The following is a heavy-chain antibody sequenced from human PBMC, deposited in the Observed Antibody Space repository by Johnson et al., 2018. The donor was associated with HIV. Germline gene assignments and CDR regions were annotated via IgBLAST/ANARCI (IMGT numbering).Heavy chain of an antibody. CDR3: ARGRPNYYDSSGRYVPVAFDI. V-gene: IGHV3-53*01. J-gene: IGHJ3*02. D-gene: IGHD3-22*01. Sequence: VQLVESGGGLIQPGGSLRLSCAASGFTVSSNYMSWVRQAPGKGLEWVSVIYSGGSTYYADSVKGRFTISRDNSKNTLYLQMNRLRAEDTAVYYCARGRPNYYDSSGRYVPVAFDIWGQGTMVTVSS. CDR1: GFTVSSNY. CDR2: IYSGGST.